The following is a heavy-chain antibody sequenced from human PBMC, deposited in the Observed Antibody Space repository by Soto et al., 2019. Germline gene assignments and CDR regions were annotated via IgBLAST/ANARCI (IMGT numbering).Heavy chain of an antibody. D-gene: IGHD3-10*01. J-gene: IGHJ6*02. CDR1: GFTFGDYW. Sequence: GGSLRLSCVIYGFTFGDYWMTWVRQAPGKGLEWLANIDKDGGEIHYLDSVEGRLTISRDDVRNSLYLQMNSLRAEDTAVYYCRRVLWAFPIDVWGQATSGTVSS. CDR3: RRVLWAFPIDV. V-gene: IGHV3-7*03. CDR2: IDKDGGEI.